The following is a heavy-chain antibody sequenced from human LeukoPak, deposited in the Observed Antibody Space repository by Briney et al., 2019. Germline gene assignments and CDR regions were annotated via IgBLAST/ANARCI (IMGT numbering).Heavy chain of an antibody. CDR3: ARQPGGGFDY. Sequence: SETLSLTCTVSGGSISSSSYYWGWIRQPPGKGLEWIGSIYYRGSTYYNPSLKSRVTISVDTSKNQFSLKLSSVTAADTAVYYCARQPGGGFDYWGQGTLVTVSS. J-gene: IGHJ4*02. D-gene: IGHD3-16*01. V-gene: IGHV4-39*01. CDR2: IYYRGST. CDR1: GGSISSSSYY.